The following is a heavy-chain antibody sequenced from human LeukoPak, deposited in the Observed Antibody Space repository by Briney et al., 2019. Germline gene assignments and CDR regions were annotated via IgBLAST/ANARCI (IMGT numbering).Heavy chain of an antibody. CDR1: GYDFTTIW. Sequence: GESLKISCKGFGYDFTTIWIGWVRQMPGKGLEWMGIIYPRDSDTRYSPSFKGQVTILVDKSISTAYLQWSSLKASDTAMYYCARAGMSAAVLDYWGQGTLVTVSS. D-gene: IGHD6-13*01. J-gene: IGHJ4*02. CDR3: ARAGMSAAVLDY. CDR2: IYPRDSDT. V-gene: IGHV5-51*01.